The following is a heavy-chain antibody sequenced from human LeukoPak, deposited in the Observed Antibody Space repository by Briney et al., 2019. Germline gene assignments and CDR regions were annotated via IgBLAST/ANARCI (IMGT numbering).Heavy chain of an antibody. CDR2: ISAYNGNT. CDR3: ARGNYYDSSGYRGAFDI. CDR1: GYTFTSYG. J-gene: IGHJ3*02. D-gene: IGHD3-22*01. V-gene: IGHV1-18*01. Sequence: PGASVKVSCKASGYTFTSYGIGWVRQAPGQGLEWMGWISAYNGNTNYAQKLQGRVTMTTDTSTSTAYMELRSLRSDDTAVYYCARGNYYDSSGYRGAFDIWGQGTMVTVSS.